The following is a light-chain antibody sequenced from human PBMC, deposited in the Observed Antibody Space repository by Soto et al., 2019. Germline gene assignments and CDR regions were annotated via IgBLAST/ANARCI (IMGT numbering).Light chain of an antibody. V-gene: IGLV1-44*01. Sequence: QSVLTQPPSASGTPGQRVTMSCSGSSSNIGSNTVNWYQQLPGTAPKLLIYSNNQRPSGVPDRFSGSKSGTSASLAISWLVSEDEADYYCSTWDDSLSALVVFGGGTQLTVL. CDR3: STWDDSLSALVV. J-gene: IGLJ2*01. CDR1: SSNIGSNT. CDR2: SNN.